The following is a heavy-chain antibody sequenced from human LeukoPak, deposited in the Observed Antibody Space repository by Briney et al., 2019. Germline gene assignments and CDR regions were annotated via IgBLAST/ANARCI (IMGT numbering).Heavy chain of an antibody. CDR3: ARSGVGATDFDY. J-gene: IGHJ4*01. V-gene: IGHV1-8*03. D-gene: IGHD1-26*01. CDR1: GYTFTSYD. CDR2: MNPNIGNT. Sequence: ASVKVSCKASGYTFTSYDINWVRQAPGQGLEWMGWMNPNIGNTGYAQKFQGRVTITRNTSISTAYMELSSLRSEDTAVYYCARSGVGATDFDYWGHGTLVTVSS.